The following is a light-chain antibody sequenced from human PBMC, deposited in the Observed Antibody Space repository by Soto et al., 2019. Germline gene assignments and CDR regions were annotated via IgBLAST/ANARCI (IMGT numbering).Light chain of an antibody. CDR1: SSDVGNYNY. CDR3: SSFTSITTYV. V-gene: IGLV2-14*01. CDR2: NVN. J-gene: IGLJ1*01. Sequence: QSVLTQSASVSGSPGQSITISCTGTSSDVGNYNYVSWYQQHPGEVPKLIIFNVNNRPSGVSNCFSGSKSGNTASLTISGLQAEDEADYYCSSFTSITTYVFVTG.